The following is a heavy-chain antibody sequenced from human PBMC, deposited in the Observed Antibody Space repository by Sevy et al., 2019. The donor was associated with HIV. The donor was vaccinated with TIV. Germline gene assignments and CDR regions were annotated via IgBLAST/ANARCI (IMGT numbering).Heavy chain of an antibody. V-gene: IGHV3-23*01. Sequence: GGSLRLSCAASGLTFSKYSMSWVRQPPGKGLEWVSTLSFGCGEINYADSVKDRFTISRDNSKSSVYLQMNNLRPEDTAVYYCAREGCTKPHDYWGQGTLVTVSS. CDR3: AREGCTKPHDY. CDR1: GLTFSKYS. CDR2: LSFGCGEI. D-gene: IGHD2-8*01. J-gene: IGHJ4*02.